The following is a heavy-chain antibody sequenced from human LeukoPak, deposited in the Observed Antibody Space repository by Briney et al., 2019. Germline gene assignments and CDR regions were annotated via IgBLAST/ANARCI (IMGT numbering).Heavy chain of an antibody. CDR1: GFTFSSYA. CDR2: ISYDGSNK. Sequence: PGRSLRLSCAASGFTFSSYAMHWVRQAPGKGLEWVAAISYDGSNKYYADSVKGRFTISRNNSKNTLYLQMNSLRAEDTAVYYCAREEGIVVVPAARDYWGQGTLVSVSS. CDR3: AREEGIVVVPAARDY. D-gene: IGHD2-2*01. J-gene: IGHJ4*02. V-gene: IGHV3-30*04.